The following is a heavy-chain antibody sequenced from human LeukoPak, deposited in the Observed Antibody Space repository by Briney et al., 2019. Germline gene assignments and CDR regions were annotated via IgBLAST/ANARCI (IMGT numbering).Heavy chain of an antibody. CDR1: GFTFSSYA. CDR2: ISGSGGST. Sequence: GGSLRLSCAASGFTFSSYAMSWVRQAPGKGLEWVSAISGSGGSTYYADSVKGRFTISRDNSKNTLYLQMDSLRAEDTAVYYCAKDRLQPTGNWFDPWGQGTLVTVSS. D-gene: IGHD1-1*01. J-gene: IGHJ5*02. CDR3: AKDRLQPTGNWFDP. V-gene: IGHV3-23*01.